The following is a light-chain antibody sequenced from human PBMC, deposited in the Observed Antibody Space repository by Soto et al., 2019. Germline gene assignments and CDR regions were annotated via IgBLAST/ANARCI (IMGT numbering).Light chain of an antibody. J-gene: IGKJ2*01. CDR1: PGTSSY. CDR2: AAS. Sequence: AIRMTQSPSSFSASTGDRVTMACRASPGTSSYLAWYQQKPGKASKLLVYAASTLQNGVPSRFSGSGSGTDFTLTISCLQSEDFATYFCQQYYTYPQTFGQGTKVDIK. V-gene: IGKV1-8*01. CDR3: QQYYTYPQT.